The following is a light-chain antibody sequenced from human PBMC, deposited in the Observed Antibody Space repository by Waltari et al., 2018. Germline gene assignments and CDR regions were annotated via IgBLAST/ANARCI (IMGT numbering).Light chain of an antibody. CDR1: QSLVPGDGGTY. Sequence: DVVMTQSPLSLPVTLGPPASISCRSSQSLVPGDGGTYLSWFQPRPGQSPSRLIYKVSHRDSGVPDRFSGSGSGTDFTLKISRVEADDSAIYYCMQGTQWPRSFGQGTKVEIE. CDR3: MQGTQWPRS. CDR2: KVS. V-gene: IGKV2-30*02. J-gene: IGKJ1*01.